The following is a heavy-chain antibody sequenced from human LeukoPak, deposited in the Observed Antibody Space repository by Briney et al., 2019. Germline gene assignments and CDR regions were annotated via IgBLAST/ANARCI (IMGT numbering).Heavy chain of an antibody. CDR3: ARALMMTRIAAAFDY. CDR2: ISSSSSYI. Sequence: PGGSLRLSCAASGFTFSSYSMNWVRQAPGKGLEWVSSISSSSSYIYYADSVKGRFTISRDNAKNSLYLQMNSLRAEDTAVYYCARALMMTRIAAAFDYWGQGTLVTVSS. D-gene: IGHD6-13*01. CDR1: GFTFSSYS. J-gene: IGHJ4*02. V-gene: IGHV3-21*01.